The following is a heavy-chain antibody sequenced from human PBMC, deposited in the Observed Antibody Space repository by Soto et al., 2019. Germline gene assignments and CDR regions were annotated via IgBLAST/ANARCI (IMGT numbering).Heavy chain of an antibody. CDR2: ISHTGST. J-gene: IGHJ4*02. CDR3: ARGGGFLGY. V-gene: IGHV4-30-2*01. Sequence: QLQLQESGSGLVKPSQTLSLTCAVSGGSISSGGYSWSWIRQPPGKGLEWIGYISHTGSTYYNPSLKSRVTIAVERSKNQFSMKLSSVTAADTAVYYCARGGGFLGYWGQGTLVTVSS. D-gene: IGHD3-10*01. CDR1: GGSISSGGYS.